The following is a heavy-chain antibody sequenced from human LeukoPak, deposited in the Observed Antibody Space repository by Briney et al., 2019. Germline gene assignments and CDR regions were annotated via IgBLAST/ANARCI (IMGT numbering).Heavy chain of an antibody. CDR1: GFTFSSYS. CDR3: ARDSHHPATGNAFDI. J-gene: IGHJ3*02. Sequence: GGSLRLSCAASGFTFSSYSMNWVRQAPGKGLEWVSSISSSSSYIYYADSVKGRFTISRDNAKNSLYLQMNSLRAEDTAVYYCARDSHHPATGNAFDIWGQGTMVTVSS. CDR2: ISSSSSYI. D-gene: IGHD3-9*01. V-gene: IGHV3-21*01.